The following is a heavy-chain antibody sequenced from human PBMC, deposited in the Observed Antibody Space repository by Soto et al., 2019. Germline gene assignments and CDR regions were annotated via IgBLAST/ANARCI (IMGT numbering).Heavy chain of an antibody. CDR1: GYFISNGDY. J-gene: IGHJ4*02. Sequence: PSETLSLTCGVSGYFISNGDYWGWLRQPPGKGLEWIGSIFHSGSAYYNPSLKSRVTISVDTSKNEFSLRLSSVTAADTAVYYCARDATDNGSGLDYFDYWGQGTLVTV. V-gene: IGHV4-38-2*02. CDR3: ARDATDNGSGLDYFDY. CDR2: IFHSGSA. D-gene: IGHD6-19*01.